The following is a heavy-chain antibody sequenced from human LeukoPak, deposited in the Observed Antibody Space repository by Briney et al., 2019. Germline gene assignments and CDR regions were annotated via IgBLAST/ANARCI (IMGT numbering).Heavy chain of an antibody. V-gene: IGHV3-21*01. D-gene: IGHD3-22*01. J-gene: IGHJ6*03. CDR2: IGSSGDFL. CDR3: ARETIPLSVPDGSGSYYYYYYMDV. Sequence: GGSLRLSCAASGFTFSDYSLNWVRQAPGKGLEWVSSIGSSGDFLYYADSVKVRFTISRDNAKKSLFLEMNSLRAEDTALYFCARETIPLSVPDGSGSYYYYYYMDVWGKGTTVTVSS. CDR1: GFTFSDYS.